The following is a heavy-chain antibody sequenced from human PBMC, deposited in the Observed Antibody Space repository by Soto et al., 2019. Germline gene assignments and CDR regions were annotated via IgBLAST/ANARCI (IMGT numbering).Heavy chain of an antibody. J-gene: IGHJ1*01. CDR2: IIPIFGTA. CDR1: GGTFSSYA. CDR3: ARERDYGGTAAPPNFQH. V-gene: IGHV1-69*12. Sequence: QVQLVQSGAEVKKPGSSVKVSCKASGGTFSSYAISWVRQAPGQGLEWMGGIIPIFGTANYAQKFQGRVTITADESTSTAYRELSSLRSEDTAVYYWARERDYGGTAAPPNFQHWGQGTLVTVSS. D-gene: IGHD4-17*01.